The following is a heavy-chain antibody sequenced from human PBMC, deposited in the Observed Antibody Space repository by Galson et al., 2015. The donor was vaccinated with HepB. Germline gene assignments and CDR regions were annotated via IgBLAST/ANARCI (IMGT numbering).Heavy chain of an antibody. CDR3: ARGDPYYDFWSGLPGDYAFDI. V-gene: IGHV1-8*01. J-gene: IGHJ4*02. CDR1: GYTFTSYD. CDR2: MNPNSGNT. D-gene: IGHD3-3*01. Sequence: SVKVSCKASGYTFTSYDINWVRQATGQGLEWMGWMNPNSGNTGYAQKFQGRVTMTRNTSISTAYMELSSLRSEDTAVYYCARGDPYYDFWSGLPGDYAFDIWGQGTLVTVSS.